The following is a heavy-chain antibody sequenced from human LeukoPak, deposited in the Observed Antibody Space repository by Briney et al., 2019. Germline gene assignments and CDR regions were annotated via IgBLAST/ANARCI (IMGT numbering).Heavy chain of an antibody. D-gene: IGHD3-3*01. CDR1: GYSFTTYW. CDR3: ARHSGGAPYDFWSGYYQGHFDY. V-gene: IGHV5-51*01. Sequence: GESLKISCKGSGYSFTTYWIGWVRQMPGKGLEWMGIIYPGDSDTRYSPSFQGQVTISADKSISTAYLQWSSLKASDTAMYYCARHSGGAPYDFWSGYYQGHFDYWGQGTLVTVSS. J-gene: IGHJ4*02. CDR2: IYPGDSDT.